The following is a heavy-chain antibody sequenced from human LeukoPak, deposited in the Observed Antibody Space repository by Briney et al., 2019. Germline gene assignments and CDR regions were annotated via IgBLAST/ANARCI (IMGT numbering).Heavy chain of an antibody. D-gene: IGHD3-10*01. J-gene: IGHJ5*02. V-gene: IGHV4-34*01. CDR3: ARRYGSGNLKWRSWFDP. CDR1: GGSFSGYY. CDR2: VNHSGST. Sequence: SETLSLTCAVYGGSFSGYYWSWIRQPPGKGLEWIGEVNHSGSTNYNPSLKSPVTISADTSKNQFSLKVTSVTAADTAVYYCARRYGSGNLKWRSWFDPWGQGTLVTVSS.